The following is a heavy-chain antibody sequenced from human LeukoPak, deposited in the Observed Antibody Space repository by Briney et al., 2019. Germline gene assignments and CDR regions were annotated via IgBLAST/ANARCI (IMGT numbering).Heavy chain of an antibody. CDR2: ISGSGGST. CDR3: AKRGTVHVVDTAMAGGLSFDY. CDR1: GFTFSSYA. D-gene: IGHD5-18*01. J-gene: IGHJ4*02. V-gene: IGHV3-23*01. Sequence: GGSLRLSCAASGFTFSSYAMSWVRQAPGKGLEWVSAISGSGGSTYYADSVKGRFTISRDNSKNTLYLQMNSLRAEDTAVYHCAKRGTVHVVDTAMAGGLSFDYWGQGTLVTVSS.